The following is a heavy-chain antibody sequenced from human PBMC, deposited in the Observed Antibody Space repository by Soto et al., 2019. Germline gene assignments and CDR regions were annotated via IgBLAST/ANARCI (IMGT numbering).Heavy chain of an antibody. CDR1: GFTFSSYA. Sequence: VQLVESGGGVVQPGRSLRLSCAASGFTFSSYAMHWVRQAPGKGLEWVSAISGSGASTYYADSVKGRFTISRDNSKNTLYLQMNSLRAEDTAIYYCAILGSGSAYWGQGTLVTVSS. CDR2: ISGSGAST. D-gene: IGHD3-10*01. CDR3: AILGSGSAY. V-gene: IGHV3-23*04. J-gene: IGHJ4*02.